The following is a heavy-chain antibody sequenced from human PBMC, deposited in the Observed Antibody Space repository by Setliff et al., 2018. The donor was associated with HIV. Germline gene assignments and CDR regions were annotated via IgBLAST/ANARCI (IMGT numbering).Heavy chain of an antibody. V-gene: IGHV4-34*01. CDR2: INDSGTT. CDR1: DGSLSSYY. Sequence: PSETLSLTCAVYDGSLSSYYWSWIRQSTGKGLEWIGEINDSGTTNYNPSLESRVTMLIDMSKNQLSLKLSSVTAADTAVYFCARGPIRYSSGVRWFKDLQYMDVWGKGTTVTVSS. CDR3: ARGPIRYSSGVRWFKDLQYMDV. J-gene: IGHJ6*03. D-gene: IGHD2-15*01.